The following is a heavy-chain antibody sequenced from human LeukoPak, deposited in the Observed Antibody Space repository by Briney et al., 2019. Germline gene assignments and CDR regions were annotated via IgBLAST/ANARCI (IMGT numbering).Heavy chain of an antibody. D-gene: IGHD2-2*01. CDR3: ARTARSKVVPAAALDY. V-gene: IGHV3-64*01. Sequence: GGSLRLSCAASGFTFSSYAMHWVRQAPGKGLEYVSAISSNGGSTYYANSVKGRFTISRDNSKNTLYLQMGSLRAEDMAVYYCARTARSKVVPAAALDYWGQGTLVTVSS. J-gene: IGHJ4*02. CDR1: GFTFSSYA. CDR2: ISSNGGST.